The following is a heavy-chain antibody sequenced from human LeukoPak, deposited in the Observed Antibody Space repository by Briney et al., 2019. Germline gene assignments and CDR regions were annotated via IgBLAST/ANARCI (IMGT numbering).Heavy chain of an antibody. CDR3: ATSRWYFDV. Sequence: SETLSLTCTVSGGSISSYYWSWIRQPPGKGLEWIGYTYYNGDTNYNPSLWSRVTISVDASKNEFYLRLTSVTAADTAVYYCATSRWYFDVWGRGTLVTVPS. J-gene: IGHJ2*01. CDR1: GGSISSYY. V-gene: IGHV4-59*08. CDR2: TYYNGDT.